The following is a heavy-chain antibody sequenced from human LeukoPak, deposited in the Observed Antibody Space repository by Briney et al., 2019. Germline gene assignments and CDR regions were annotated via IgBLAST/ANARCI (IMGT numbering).Heavy chain of an antibody. CDR2: RQPGNVS. CDR1: GFTASTHH. D-gene: IGHD3-22*01. J-gene: IGHJ4*02. CDR3: ARERDYDTYFDY. V-gene: IGHV3-53*01. Sequence: SGGSLRLSCAVSGFTASTHHMAWVRQAPGKGLEWVSVRQPGNVSYYADSVTGRFTTSTDSSKNTLFLQMRDLRAEDTALYYFARERDYDTYFDYWGQGTLVIVSS.